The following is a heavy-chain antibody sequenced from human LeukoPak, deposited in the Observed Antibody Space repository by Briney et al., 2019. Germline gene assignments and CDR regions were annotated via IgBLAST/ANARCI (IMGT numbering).Heavy chain of an antibody. CDR1: GGSISSYY. D-gene: IGHD3-16*02. CDR2: IHYSGST. Sequence: SETLSLTCTVSGGSISSYYWSWIRQPPGKGLEWIGYIHYSGSTNYNPSLKSRVTMSLDTSKNQFSLKLSSVTAADTAVYYCARDENGYVWGSFRAWGQGTLVTVSS. J-gene: IGHJ5*02. V-gene: IGHV4-59*12. CDR3: ARDENGYVWGSFRA.